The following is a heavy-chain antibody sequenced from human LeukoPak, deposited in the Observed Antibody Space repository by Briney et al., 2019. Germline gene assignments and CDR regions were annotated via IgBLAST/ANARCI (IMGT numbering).Heavy chain of an antibody. J-gene: IGHJ4*02. D-gene: IGHD3-10*01. CDR2: INPKSGGT. V-gene: IGHV1-2*02. CDR3: ARVGGGLDY. CDR1: GYTFTDYY. Sequence: GASVKVSCKASGYTFTDYYIHWVRQAPGQGLEWMGWINPKSGGTNYAQKFQGRVSMTRDTSISTAYMELSSLRSDDTAVYSCARVGGGLDYWGQGTLVTVSS.